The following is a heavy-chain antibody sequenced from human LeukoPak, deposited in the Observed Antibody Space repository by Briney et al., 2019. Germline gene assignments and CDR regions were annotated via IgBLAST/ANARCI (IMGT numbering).Heavy chain of an antibody. CDR1: GFTFRNYW. CDR3: VRDGGVSGYDLLDY. V-gene: IGHV3-7*01. CDR2: INQDGSEE. D-gene: IGHD5-12*01. J-gene: IGHJ4*02. Sequence: GSLRLSCVASGFTFRNYWMTWVRQAPGKGLEWVAHINQDGSEEHYMDSVKARFTISRDNAKNSLSLQMNSLRAEDTAVYYCVRDGGVSGYDLLDYWGQGTLVNVSS.